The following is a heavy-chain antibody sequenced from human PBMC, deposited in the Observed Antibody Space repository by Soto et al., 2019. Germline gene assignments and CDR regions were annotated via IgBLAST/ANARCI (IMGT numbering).Heavy chain of an antibody. CDR1: QFTFSTYS. CDR2: IRGGSSYI. Sequence: GAPLILSSPAPQFTFSTYSMNCVRRAAGRGREWVSSIRGGSSYIYYADSVKGRFTISRDNAKNSLYLQMNSLRAEDTAVHYCARGDSSGWDFAYWGQGTLVTVSS. D-gene: IGHD6-19*01. V-gene: IGHV3-21*01. CDR3: ARGDSSGWDFAY. J-gene: IGHJ4*02.